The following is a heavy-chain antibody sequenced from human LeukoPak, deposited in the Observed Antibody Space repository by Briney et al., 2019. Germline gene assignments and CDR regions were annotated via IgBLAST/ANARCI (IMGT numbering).Heavy chain of an antibody. CDR1: GFIFSSHG. CDR3: AKVLSVTSLFNVDY. Sequence: PGGSLRLSCVSSGFIFSSHGMQWVRQAPGKGLEWVAVIGHDGSSQNYADSVKGRFTVSRDNSKNTLYLQMNSLRAEDTAVYYCAKVLSVTSLFNVDYWGQGTLVTVSS. CDR2: IGHDGSSQ. D-gene: IGHD4-17*01. V-gene: IGHV3-33*06. J-gene: IGHJ4*02.